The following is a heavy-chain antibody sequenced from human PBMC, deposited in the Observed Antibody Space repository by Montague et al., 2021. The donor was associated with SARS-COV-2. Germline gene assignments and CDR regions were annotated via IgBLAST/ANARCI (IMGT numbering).Heavy chain of an antibody. D-gene: IGHD1-26*01. Sequence: LRLSCAASGFTFSNYAMYWVRQAPGKGLEWVAVISYDGSNKYYADSVKGRFTISRDNSKNTLYLQMNSLRAEDTAVYYCARPRSGSYRDYFDYWGQGTLVTVSS. CDR1: GFTFSNYA. CDR3: ARPRSGSYRDYFDY. CDR2: ISYDGSNK. J-gene: IGHJ4*02. V-gene: IGHV3-30*04.